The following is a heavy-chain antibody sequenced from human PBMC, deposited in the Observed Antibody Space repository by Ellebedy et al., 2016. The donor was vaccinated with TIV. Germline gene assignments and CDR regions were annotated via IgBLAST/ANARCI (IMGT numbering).Heavy chain of an antibody. CDR2: ISSSSSTI. CDR1: GFTFSSYS. Sequence: GGSLRLSCAASGFTFSSYSMNWVRQAPGKGLEWISYISSSSSTIYYADSVRGRFAISRDNAKNTLDLQMNSLRAEDTAVYYCARDGATVNPLDYWGQGILVTVSS. J-gene: IGHJ4*02. CDR3: ARDGATVNPLDY. D-gene: IGHD4-17*01. V-gene: IGHV3-48*04.